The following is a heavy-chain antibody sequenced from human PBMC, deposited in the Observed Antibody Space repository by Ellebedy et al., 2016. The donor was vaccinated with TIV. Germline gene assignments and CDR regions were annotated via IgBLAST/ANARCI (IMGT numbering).Heavy chain of an antibody. D-gene: IGHD7-27*01. CDR2: ISSGGHTV. Sequence: GESLMISCAASGFTVSSVYMTWVRQAPGKGLEWVSYISSGGHTVFYGDSVKGRFTISRDNPKNSLYLQMSNLRVEDTAIFYCARGPNWSSTKRRYYFDYWGPGALVTVSA. V-gene: IGHV3-48*03. J-gene: IGHJ4*02. CDR3: ARGPNWSSTKRRYYFDY. CDR1: GFTVSSVY.